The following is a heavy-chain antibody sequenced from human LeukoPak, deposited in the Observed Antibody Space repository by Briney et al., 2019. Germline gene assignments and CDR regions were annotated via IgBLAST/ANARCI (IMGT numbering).Heavy chain of an antibody. Sequence: ASVKVSCKASGYTFTSYGISWVRQAPGQGLEWMGWISAYNGNTNYAQKLQGRVTMATDTSTSTAYMELRSLRSDDTAVYYCARDPPDYYDSSGYSGGSDYWGQGTLVTVSS. D-gene: IGHD3-22*01. CDR3: ARDPPDYYDSSGYSGGSDY. J-gene: IGHJ4*02. CDR2: ISAYNGNT. V-gene: IGHV1-18*01. CDR1: GYTFTSYG.